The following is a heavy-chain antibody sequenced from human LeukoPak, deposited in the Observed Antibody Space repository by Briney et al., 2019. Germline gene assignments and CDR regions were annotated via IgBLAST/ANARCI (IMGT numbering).Heavy chain of an antibody. CDR2: IRYDGSNE. D-gene: IGHD2-8*02. CDR3: AKNGDRGAYCTGGACYPYFYYYMDV. CDR1: GFTFSSYG. Sequence: GGSLRLSCAASGFTFSSYGMHWVRQAPGKGLEWVSFIRYDGSNEYYADSVKGRFTISRDNSKNTLYLRMNSLRAEDTAIYYCAKNGDRGAYCTGGACYPYFYYYMDVWGKGTTVTI. J-gene: IGHJ6*03. V-gene: IGHV3-30*02.